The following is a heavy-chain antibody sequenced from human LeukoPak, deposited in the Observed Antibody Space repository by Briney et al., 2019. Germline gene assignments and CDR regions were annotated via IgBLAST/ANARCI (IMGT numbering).Heavy chain of an antibody. CDR2: INPSGGST. CDR3: AILKQGVVDTAMVKNEG. D-gene: IGHD5-18*01. J-gene: IGHJ4*02. Sequence: ASVKVSCKASGYTFTSYYMHWVRQAPGQGLEWMGIINPSGGSTSYAQKFQGRVTMTRDTSTSTVYMELSSLRSEDTAVYYCAILKQGVVDTAMVKNEGWGQGTLVTVSS. V-gene: IGHV1-46*01. CDR1: GYTFTSYY.